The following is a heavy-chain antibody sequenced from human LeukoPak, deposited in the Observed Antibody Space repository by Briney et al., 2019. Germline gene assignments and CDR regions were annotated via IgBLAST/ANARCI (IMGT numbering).Heavy chain of an antibody. J-gene: IGHJ4*02. V-gene: IGHV4-4*07. CDR2: IYASGNT. D-gene: IGHD6-13*01. CDR3: ARGRGSSWYYFDS. CDR1: GGSISSYY. Sequence: SETLSLTCTVSGGSISSYYWSWVRQPAGKGLEWIGRIYASGNTDYNPSLKGRVTMTVDTSKNQFSLNLSSVTAADTAVYYCARGRGSSWYYFDSWGQGTLVTVSS.